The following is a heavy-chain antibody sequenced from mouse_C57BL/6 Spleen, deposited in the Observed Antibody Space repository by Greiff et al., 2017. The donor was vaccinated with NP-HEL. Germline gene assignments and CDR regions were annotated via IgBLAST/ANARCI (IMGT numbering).Heavy chain of an antibody. CDR3: ARRGGDYGAMDY. V-gene: IGHV2-3*01. CDR2: IWGDGST. D-gene: IGHD2-13*01. Sequence: QVQLQQSGPGLVAPSQCLSISCTVSGFSLTSYGVSWVRQTPGKGLEWLGVIWGDGSTNYHSALIYRLSISKDNSKGQVFLKLNRLQTDDTATYYCARRGGDYGAMDYWGQGTSVTVSS. CDR1: GFSLTSYG. J-gene: IGHJ4*01.